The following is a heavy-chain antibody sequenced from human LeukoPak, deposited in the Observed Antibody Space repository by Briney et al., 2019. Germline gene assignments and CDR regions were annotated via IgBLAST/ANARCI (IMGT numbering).Heavy chain of an antibody. CDR2: ISGSGGST. CDR3: ARVLIAVAGTEFDAFDI. CDR1: GFTFSSYG. V-gene: IGHV3-23*01. J-gene: IGHJ3*02. D-gene: IGHD6-19*01. Sequence: GGSLRLSCAASGFTFSSYGMSWVRQAPGKGLEWVSAISGSGGSTYYADSVKGRFTISRDNSKNTLYLQMNSLRAEDTAVYYCARVLIAVAGTEFDAFDIWGQGTMVTVSS.